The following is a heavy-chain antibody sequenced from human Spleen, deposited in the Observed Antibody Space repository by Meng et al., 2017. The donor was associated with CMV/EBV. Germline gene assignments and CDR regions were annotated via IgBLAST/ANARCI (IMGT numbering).Heavy chain of an antibody. CDR1: GFTFSSYA. CDR3: AKSRNGYGGEDL. Sequence: GESLKISCAASGFTFSSYAMHWVRQAPGKGLEWVAVISYDGSNKYYADSVKGRFTISRDNSNKTVYLQMNRLRAEDTAIYYCAKSRNGYGGEDLWGQGMLVTAPQ. J-gene: IGHJ5*02. D-gene: IGHD5-12*01. CDR2: ISYDGSNK. V-gene: IGHV3-30*04.